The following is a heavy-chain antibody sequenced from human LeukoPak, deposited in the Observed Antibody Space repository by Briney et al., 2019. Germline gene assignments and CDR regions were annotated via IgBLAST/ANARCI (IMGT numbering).Heavy chain of an antibody. V-gene: IGHV3-15*07. D-gene: IGHD2-21*02. CDR1: GFTFSNAW. J-gene: IGHJ4*02. CDR3: TTDVCGGDCYMFDY. Sequence: GGSLRLSCAASGFTFSNAWMNWVRQAPGKGLEWFGRIRSKTDGGTTDYAAPVKGRFTISRDDSKNTLYLQMNSLKTEDTAVYYCTTDVCGGDCYMFDYWGQGILVTVSS. CDR2: IRSKTDGGTT.